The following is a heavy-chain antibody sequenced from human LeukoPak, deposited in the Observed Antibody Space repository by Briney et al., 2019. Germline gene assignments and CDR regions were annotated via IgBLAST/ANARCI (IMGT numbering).Heavy chain of an antibody. Sequence: PGGSLRLSYATSGFTFSSYAMSWVRQAPGKGLEWVSAISGSGGSTYYADSVKGRFTISRDNSKNTLYLQMNSLRAEDTAVYYCAKLRGYSGYDFFLSWGQGTLVTVSS. CDR2: ISGSGGST. J-gene: IGHJ5*02. D-gene: IGHD5-12*01. CDR1: GFTFSSYA. V-gene: IGHV3-23*01. CDR3: AKLRGYSGYDFFLS.